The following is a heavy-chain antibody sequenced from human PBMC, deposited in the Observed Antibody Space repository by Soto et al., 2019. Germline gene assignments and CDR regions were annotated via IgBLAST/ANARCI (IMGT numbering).Heavy chain of an antibody. Sequence: PGGSLRLSCTASGFTFGDYAMSWFRQAPGKGLEWVGFIRSKAYGGTTEYAASVKGRFTISRDDSKSIAYLQMNSLKTEDTAVYYCTREVNGTLTIFGVVIGHYYYYYGMDVWGQGTTVTVSS. CDR1: GFTFGDYA. V-gene: IGHV3-49*03. CDR2: IRSKAYGGTT. J-gene: IGHJ6*02. D-gene: IGHD3-3*01. CDR3: TREVNGTLTIFGVVIGHYYYYYGMDV.